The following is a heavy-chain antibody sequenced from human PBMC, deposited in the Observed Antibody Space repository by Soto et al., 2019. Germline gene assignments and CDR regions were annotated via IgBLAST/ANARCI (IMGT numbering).Heavy chain of an antibody. CDR3: ARRGEMATIGNYYYYGMDV. J-gene: IGHJ6*02. D-gene: IGHD1-1*01. Sequence: GESLKISCKGSGYSFTSYWIGWVRQMPGKGLEWMGIIYPGDSDTRYSPSFQGQVTISADKSISTAYLQWSSLKASDTAMYYCARRGEMATIGNYYYYGMDVWGQGTTVT. V-gene: IGHV5-51*01. CDR2: IYPGDSDT. CDR1: GYSFTSYW.